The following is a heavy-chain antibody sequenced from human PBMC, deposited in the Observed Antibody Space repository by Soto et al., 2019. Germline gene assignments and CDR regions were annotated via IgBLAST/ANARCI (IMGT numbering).Heavy chain of an antibody. Sequence: SETLSLTCAVYGGSFSGYYWSWIRQPPGKGLEWIGEINHSGSTNYNPSLKSRVTISVDTSKNQFSLKLSSVTAADTAVYYCARAGAVARWFDPWGQGTLVTVSS. CDR2: INHSGST. CDR1: GGSFSGYY. CDR3: ARAGAVARWFDP. V-gene: IGHV4-34*01. D-gene: IGHD5-12*01. J-gene: IGHJ5*02.